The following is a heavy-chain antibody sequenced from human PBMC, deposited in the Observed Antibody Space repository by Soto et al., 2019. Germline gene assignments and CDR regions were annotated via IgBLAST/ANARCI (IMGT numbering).Heavy chain of an antibody. Sequence: QVQLVESGGGVVQPGRSLRLSCAASGFTFSSYGMHWVRQAPGKGLEWVAVISYDGSNKYYADSVKGRFTISRDNSKNTLYLKMNRRGAEDTVVYYCAKDRGHGGGGAFNIGGQGTMVTVSS. D-gene: IGHD3-10*01. CDR2: ISYDGSNK. J-gene: IGHJ3*02. CDR3: AKDRGHGGGGAFNI. CDR1: GFTFSSYG. V-gene: IGHV3-30*18.